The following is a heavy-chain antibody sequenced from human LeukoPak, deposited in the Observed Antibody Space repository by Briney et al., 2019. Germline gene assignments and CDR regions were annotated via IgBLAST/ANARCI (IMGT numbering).Heavy chain of an antibody. D-gene: IGHD2-21*02. J-gene: IGHJ6*03. CDR3: AREAFCGGPCCFGVSYMDV. Sequence: GGSLRLSCAASGFSFTEYWMTWVRQAPGQRLEWVANIKQDGSEVYYVDSVKGRFTIYRDNAQNSLYLEMNSLGVEDRAVYVWAREAFCGGPCCFGVSYMDVWGEGTTVTVSS. V-gene: IGHV3-7*01. CDR1: GFSFTEYW. CDR2: IKQDGSEV.